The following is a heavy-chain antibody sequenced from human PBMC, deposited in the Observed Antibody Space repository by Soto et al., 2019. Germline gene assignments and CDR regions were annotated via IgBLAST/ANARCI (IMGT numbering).Heavy chain of an antibody. D-gene: IGHD3-9*01. J-gene: IGHJ6*03. CDR3: ASCIYDIWTGYPACYYYYMDV. V-gene: IGHV1-8*02. CDR2: MNPNSGNT. Sequence: GASVKVSCKASGYTFTSYGISWVRQAPGQGLEWMGWMNPNSGNTGYAQKFQGRVTTTRNTSISTAYMELSSLRSEDTAVYYCASCIYDIWTGYPACYYYYMDVWGKGTTVTVSS. CDR1: GYTFTSYG.